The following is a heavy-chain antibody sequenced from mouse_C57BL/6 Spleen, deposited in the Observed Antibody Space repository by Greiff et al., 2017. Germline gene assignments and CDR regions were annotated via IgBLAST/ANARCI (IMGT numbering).Heavy chain of an antibody. D-gene: IGHD1-1*01. CDR1: GYTFTDYY. J-gene: IGHJ4*01. CDR3: ARSDYGSSYYAMGY. V-gene: IGHV1-26*01. CDR2: INPNNGGT. Sequence: EVQLQQSGPELVKPGASVKISCKASGYTFTDYYMNWVKQSHGKSLEWIGDINPNNGGTSYNQKFKGKATLTVDKSSSTAYMELRSLTSADSAVYYCARSDYGSSYYAMGYGGQGTSVTVSS.